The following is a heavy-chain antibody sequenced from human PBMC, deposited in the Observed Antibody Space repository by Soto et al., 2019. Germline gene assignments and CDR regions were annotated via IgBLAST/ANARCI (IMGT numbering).Heavy chain of an antibody. V-gene: IGHV3-33*01. D-gene: IGHD2-15*01. CDR2: TWYDGNNN. CDR1: GFTFSLYG. CDR3: ATDHHRSGGSRPIYNYSYGMDV. J-gene: IGHJ6*02. Sequence: GGSLRFPCAASGFTFSLYGMQWVRQAPGKGLEGVAATWYDGNNNYYADSVKGRFTVSRDNSKNTLYLQMNSLRAGATGWYYCATDHHRSGGSRPIYNYSYGMDVWDQGTRGTVS.